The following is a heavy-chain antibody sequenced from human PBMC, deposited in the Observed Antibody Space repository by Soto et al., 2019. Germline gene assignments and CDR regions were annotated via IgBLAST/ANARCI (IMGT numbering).Heavy chain of an antibody. CDR1: GDTFNKFA. Sequence: QVQLVQSGAEVKKPGSSVKVSCRAPGDTFNKFALSWVRQAPGLGLEWMGGILPIFATPTYAQEFQNGVTIPAYESTTTAYMKRSSLRSDDTVVYYFARQLGADWRNWLFDLWGRGTLVTVSS. D-gene: IGHD3-9*01. CDR3: ARQLGADWRNWLFDL. J-gene: IGHJ2*01. CDR2: ILPIFATP. V-gene: IGHV1-69*12.